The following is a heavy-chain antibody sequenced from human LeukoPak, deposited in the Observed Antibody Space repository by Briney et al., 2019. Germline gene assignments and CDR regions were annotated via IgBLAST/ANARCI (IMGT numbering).Heavy chain of an antibody. CDR2: INSDGSST. J-gene: IGHJ4*02. V-gene: IGHV3-74*03. CDR3: ARVDPKAPGDYS. Sequence: GGSLRLSCAASGFTFSSYWMHWVRQAPGKGLVWVSRINSDGSSTKYADSVKGRFTISRDNAKNTLYVQMNNLRAEDTAAYYCARVDPKAPGDYSWGRGTLVTVS. CDR1: GFTFSSYW. D-gene: IGHD2-2*03.